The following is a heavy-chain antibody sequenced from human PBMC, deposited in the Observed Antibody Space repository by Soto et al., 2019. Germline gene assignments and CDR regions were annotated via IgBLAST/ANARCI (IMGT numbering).Heavy chain of an antibody. V-gene: IGHV3-30-3*01. Sequence: XVQLVESGGGVVQPGRSLRLSCAASGFTFSSYAMHWVRQAPGKGLEWVAVXSYDVNNKYYXDXVKGRXXXXRXNSXXXXXXXXXXXXXXXXXXXXXXXXXXXSTFQYGFHFDYWGQGSLVTVSS. CDR3: XXXXXXSTFQYGFHFDY. D-gene: IGHD2-2*01. CDR1: GFTFSSYA. CDR2: XSYDVNNK. J-gene: IGHJ4*02.